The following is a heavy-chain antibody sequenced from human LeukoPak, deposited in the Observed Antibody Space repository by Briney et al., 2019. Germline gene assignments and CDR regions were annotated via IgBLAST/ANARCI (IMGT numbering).Heavy chain of an antibody. Sequence: GRSLRLSCAASGFTFSSYSMNWVRQAPGKGLEWVSYISSSSSTIYYADSVKGRFTISRDNAKNSLYLQMNSLRAEDTAVYYCARGHYGTADYWGQGTLVTVSS. V-gene: IGHV3-48*01. J-gene: IGHJ4*02. D-gene: IGHD4-17*01. CDR2: ISSSSSTI. CDR3: ARGHYGTADY. CDR1: GFTFSSYS.